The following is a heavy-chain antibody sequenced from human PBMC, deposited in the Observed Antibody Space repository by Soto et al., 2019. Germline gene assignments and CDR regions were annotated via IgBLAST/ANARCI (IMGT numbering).Heavy chain of an antibody. J-gene: IGHJ6*02. CDR2: ISYDGSNK. CDR3: APLGGMDV. CDR1: EFTFSSYG. D-gene: IGHD7-27*01. Sequence: QVQLVESGGGVVQPGRSLRLSCAASEFTFSSYGMHWVRQAPGKGLEWVAVISYDGSNKYYADSVKGRFTISRDNSKNTLYLQMNSLRAEDTAVYYCAPLGGMDVWGQGTTVTVSS. V-gene: IGHV3-30*03.